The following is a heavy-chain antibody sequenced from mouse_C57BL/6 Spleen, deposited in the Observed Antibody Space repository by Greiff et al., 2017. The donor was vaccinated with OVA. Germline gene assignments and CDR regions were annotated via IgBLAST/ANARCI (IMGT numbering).Heavy chain of an antibody. CDR1: GFNIKDDY. V-gene: IGHV14-4*01. CDR3: TTLVPHYYAMDY. Sequence: EVQRVESGAELVRPGASVKLSCTASGFNIKDDYMHWVKQRPEQGLEWIGWIDPENGDTEYASKFQGKATITADTSSNTAYLQLSSLTSEDTAVYYCTTLVPHYYAMDYWGQGTSVTVSS. CDR2: IDPENGDT. J-gene: IGHJ4*01.